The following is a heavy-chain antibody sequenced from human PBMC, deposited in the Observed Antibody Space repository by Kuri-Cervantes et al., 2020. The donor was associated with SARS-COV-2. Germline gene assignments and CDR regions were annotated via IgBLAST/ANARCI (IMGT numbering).Heavy chain of an antibody. CDR2: ISGSGGST. J-gene: IGHJ4*02. Sequence: GGSLRLSCAASGFTFNNYDMYWVRQAPGKGLEWVSAISGSGGSTYYADSVKGRFTISRDNSKNTLYLQMNSLRAEDTAVYYCARVVGYSSSWYYFDYWGQGTLVTVSS. CDR3: ARVVGYSSSWYYFDY. CDR1: GFTFNNYD. D-gene: IGHD6-13*01. V-gene: IGHV3-23*01.